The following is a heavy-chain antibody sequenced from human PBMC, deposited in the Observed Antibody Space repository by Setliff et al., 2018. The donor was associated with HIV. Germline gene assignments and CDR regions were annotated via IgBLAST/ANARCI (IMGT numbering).Heavy chain of an antibody. CDR1: GYTFTRYA. CDR2: INAGNGNT. Sequence: ASVKVSCKASGYTFTRYAIHWVRQAPGQRLEWMGWINAGNGNTQYSQKFQGRVIITRDTSASTAYMELSSLRSEDTALYYCARGTNCGGDCYSSLRATYYFDFWGQETPVTVSS. J-gene: IGHJ4*02. V-gene: IGHV1-3*01. D-gene: IGHD2-21*01. CDR3: ARGTNCGGDCYSSLRATYYFDF.